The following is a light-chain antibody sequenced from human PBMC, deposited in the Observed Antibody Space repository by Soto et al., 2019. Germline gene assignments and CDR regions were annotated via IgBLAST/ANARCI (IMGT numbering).Light chain of an antibody. CDR2: ELA. CDR3: MQRIQVPIT. V-gene: IGKV2D-29*01. Sequence: EIVMTQTPLSLSVAAGQPASISCKASASLLHGDGKTYLYRYLQKPGQPSQLLIYELANRFAGVPDKCSGGGSAPDSELKISGGEAQEFVVYYYMQRIQVPITFGQGTRLEIK. J-gene: IGKJ5*01. CDR1: ASLLHGDGKTY.